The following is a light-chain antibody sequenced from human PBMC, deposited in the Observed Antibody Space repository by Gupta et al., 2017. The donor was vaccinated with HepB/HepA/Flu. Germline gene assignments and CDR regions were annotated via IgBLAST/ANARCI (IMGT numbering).Light chain of an antibody. CDR3: QSYDSSLSAWV. V-gene: IGLV1-40*01. Sequence: QSVLTQPPSVSGAPGQRVTISCTGSSSNIGAGYDVHWYQQLPGTAPKLLLYGNSNRPSGVPDRFSGSKSGTSASLAITVLQAEDEADYYCQSYDSSLSAWVFGGGTKLTVL. J-gene: IGLJ3*02. CDR1: SSNIGAGYD. CDR2: GNS.